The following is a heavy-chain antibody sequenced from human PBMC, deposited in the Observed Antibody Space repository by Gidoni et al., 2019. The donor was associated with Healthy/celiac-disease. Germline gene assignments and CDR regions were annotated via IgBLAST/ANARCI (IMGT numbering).Heavy chain of an antibody. J-gene: IGHJ4*02. CDR3: ARDDMTAIPGGPHFDY. D-gene: IGHD2-21*02. CDR2: IIPILGIA. Sequence: QVQLVQSGAEVKKPGSSVKVSCKASGGTFRRYAISWVRQAPGQGLEWMGRIIPILGIANYAQKFQGRVTITADKSTSTAYMELSSLRSEDTAVYYCARDDMTAIPGGPHFDYWGQGTLVTVSS. V-gene: IGHV1-69*04. CDR1: GGTFRRYA.